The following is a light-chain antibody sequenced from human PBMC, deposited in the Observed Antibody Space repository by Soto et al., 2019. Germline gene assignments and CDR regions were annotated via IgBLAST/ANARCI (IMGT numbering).Light chain of an antibody. J-gene: IGKJ1*01. Sequence: EIVLTQSPATLSLSPGERATLSCRASQSVSNYLAWYQQKPGQAPRLLIYDASNRATGIPARFRGSGSGTDFTLTISSLEPEDFAVYYCQQRSNWPPVTFGQGTKVEVK. CDR2: DAS. CDR3: QQRSNWPPVT. V-gene: IGKV3-11*01. CDR1: QSVSNY.